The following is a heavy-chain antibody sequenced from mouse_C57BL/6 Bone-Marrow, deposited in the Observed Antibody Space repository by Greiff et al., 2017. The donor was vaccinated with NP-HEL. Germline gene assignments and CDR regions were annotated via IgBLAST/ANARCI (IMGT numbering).Heavy chain of an antibody. CDR2: IYPGDGDT. Sequence: QVQLQQSGPELVKPGASVKISCKASGYAFSSSWMNWVKQRPGKGLEWIGRIYPGDGDTNYNGKLKGKATLTADKSSSTAYMQLSILTSEDSAVYFCARDPYYSNYGGGGYWGQGTTLTVSS. D-gene: IGHD2-5*01. CDR1: GYAFSSSW. J-gene: IGHJ2*01. V-gene: IGHV1-82*01. CDR3: ARDPYYSNYGGGGY.